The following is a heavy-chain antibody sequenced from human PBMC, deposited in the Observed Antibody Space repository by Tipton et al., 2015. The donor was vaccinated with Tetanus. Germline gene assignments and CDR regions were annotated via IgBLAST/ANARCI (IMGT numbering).Heavy chain of an antibody. J-gene: IGHJ4*02. D-gene: IGHD5-18*01. CDR2: ISGSGGNT. V-gene: IGHV3-23*01. CDR3: ARDVNVDTTLVTPRVGTPWEQGGGRFFGSFDC. Sequence: SLRLSCAAPGFTFSRYAMSWVRQSPGKGLEWVSGISGSGGNTYYTDSVKGRFTISRDNSKNTLYLQMNSVRAEDTAKYYCARDVNVDTTLVTPRVGTPWEQGGGRFFGSFDCWGQGILVTVSS. CDR1: GFTFSRYA.